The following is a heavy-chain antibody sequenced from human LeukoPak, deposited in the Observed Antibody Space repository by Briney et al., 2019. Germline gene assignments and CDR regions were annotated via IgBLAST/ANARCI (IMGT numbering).Heavy chain of an antibody. CDR3: AHRTYTGYAEYFDY. CDR1: GFSLSTNRVG. J-gene: IGHJ4*02. Sequence: SGPTLVKPTQTLTLTCTFSGFSLSTNRVGVGWIRQPPGKALEWLALIYWNDDKRYSPSLKDRLTVTKDTSKNQVVLTMTNMGPVDTATYYCAHRTYTGYAEYFDYWGQGSLVTVSS. CDR2: IYWNDDK. V-gene: IGHV2-5*01. D-gene: IGHD5-12*01.